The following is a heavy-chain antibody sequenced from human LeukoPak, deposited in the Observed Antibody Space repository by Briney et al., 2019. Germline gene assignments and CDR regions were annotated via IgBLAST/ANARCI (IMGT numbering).Heavy chain of an antibody. D-gene: IGHD3-22*01. CDR2: INWNGGST. CDR1: GFTFDDYG. J-gene: IGHJ4*02. CDR3: ARQKTYYYDSSGYLYYFDY. Sequence: GGSLRLSCAASGFTFDDYGMSWVRHAPGKGLEWVSGINWNGGSTGYADSVKGRFTISRDNAKNSLYLQMNSLRAEDTALYYCARQKTYYYDSSGYLYYFDYWGQGTLVTVSS. V-gene: IGHV3-20*04.